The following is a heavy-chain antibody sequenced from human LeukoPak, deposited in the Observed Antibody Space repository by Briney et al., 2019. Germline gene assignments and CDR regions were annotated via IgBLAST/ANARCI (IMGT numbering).Heavy chain of an antibody. CDR1: GFTFSIYG. J-gene: IGHJ6*03. CDR3: ARRALGTTTVDAKYYYMDV. D-gene: IGHD1-26*01. Sequence: GGSLRLSCAASGFTFSIYGMHWVRQAPGKGLDWVAYIRYDGSNKQYADSVKGRFTISRDNSRNTLYLQMNSLRTEDTAVYYCARRALGTTTVDAKYYYMDVWGKGTTVTVSS. CDR2: IRYDGSNK. V-gene: IGHV3-30*02.